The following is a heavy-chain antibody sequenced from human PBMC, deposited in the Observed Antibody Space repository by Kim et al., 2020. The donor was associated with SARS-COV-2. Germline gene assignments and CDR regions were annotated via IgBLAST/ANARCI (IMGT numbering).Heavy chain of an antibody. Sequence: VKGRFTISRDNSKNTLYLQMNSLRAEDTAVYYCATPVVTAIKGWDDAFDIWGQGTMVTVSS. V-gene: IGHV3-23*01. J-gene: IGHJ3*02. CDR3: ATPVVTAIKGWDDAFDI. D-gene: IGHD2-21*02.